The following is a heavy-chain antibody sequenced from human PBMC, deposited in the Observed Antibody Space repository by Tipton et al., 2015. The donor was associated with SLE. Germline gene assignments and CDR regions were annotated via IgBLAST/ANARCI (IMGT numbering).Heavy chain of an antibody. D-gene: IGHD2-21*01. J-gene: IGHJ4*02. CDR1: GFNFDVHD. Sequence: SLRLSCVVSGFNFDVHDMHWVRQAPGNGLEWLSFIKYDDTEIEYAESVRGRFTISRDNSKDTLYLQMDSLRPEDTAVYFCAKALGDEVVLRGYWGLGTLVTVSS. V-gene: IGHV3-30*02. CDR2: IKYDDTEI. CDR3: AKALGDEVVLRGY.